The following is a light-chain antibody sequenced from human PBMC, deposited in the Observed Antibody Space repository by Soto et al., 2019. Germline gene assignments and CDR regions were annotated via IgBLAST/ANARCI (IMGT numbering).Light chain of an antibody. CDR2: GAS. J-gene: IGKJ3*01. V-gene: IGKV3-15*01. CDR1: QSVSRS. CDR3: QQYNNWPPFT. Sequence: EIVMTQSPATLSVSPGERVTLSCRASQSVSRSLAWYQQKPGQAPRLLIYGASTRATGIPARFSGSGSGTEFTLTISSLPSEDFAVYYCQQYNNWPPFTFGPGTKVDIK.